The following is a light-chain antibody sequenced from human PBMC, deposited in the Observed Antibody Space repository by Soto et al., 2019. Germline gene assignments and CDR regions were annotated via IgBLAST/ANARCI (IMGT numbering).Light chain of an antibody. CDR2: WAT. V-gene: IGKV4-1*01. J-gene: IGKJ2*01. Sequence: DIVMTQSPDSLAVSLGERATINCKSSQSVLYNSNNKNFLSWYQQKPGQPPKLFIYWATTRESGVPDRFSGSGSGTDFSLTITSLQAEDVAVYFCQQYFGRPSFGQGTKVEIK. CDR1: QSVLYNSNNKNF. CDR3: QQYFGRPS.